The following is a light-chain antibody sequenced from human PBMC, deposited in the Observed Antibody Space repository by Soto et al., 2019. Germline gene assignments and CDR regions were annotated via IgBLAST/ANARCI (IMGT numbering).Light chain of an antibody. CDR3: AAWDDSLSGRV. Sequence: QSVLTQPPSASGTPGQRVTFSCSGSSSNIGSNYVYWYQQLPGTAPKLLIYSNNQRPSGVPDRFSGSKSGTSASLAISGLRSEDEADHYCAAWDDSLSGRVFGGGTKLTVL. J-gene: IGLJ3*02. V-gene: IGLV1-47*02. CDR1: SSNIGSNY. CDR2: SNN.